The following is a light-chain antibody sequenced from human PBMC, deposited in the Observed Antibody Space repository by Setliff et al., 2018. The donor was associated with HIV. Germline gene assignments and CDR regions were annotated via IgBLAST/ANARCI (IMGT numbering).Light chain of an antibody. J-gene: IGLJ1*01. CDR1: SGDVGRYNL. CDR2: QAS. Sequence: ALTQPASVSGSPGQSITISCTGTSGDVGRYNLVSWYQQQPGKPPKLMIYQASKRPSGVSNRFSGSKSGSTASLTISGLQAEDEADYYCSSYTSTYTRVFGTGTKVTVL. CDR3: SSYTSTYTRV. V-gene: IGLV2-14*02.